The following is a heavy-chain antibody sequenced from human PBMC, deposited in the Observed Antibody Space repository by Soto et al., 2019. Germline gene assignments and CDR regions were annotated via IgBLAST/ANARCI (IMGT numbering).Heavy chain of an antibody. V-gene: IGHV4-59*08. Sequence: QVQLQESGPGLVKPSETLSLTCTVSGGSISSYYWSWIRQPPGKGLEWIGYIYYGGSTNYNPSLKSRVTISVDTSKNQFSLKLSSVTAADTAVYYCARRGSRSWYESWFDPWGQGTLVTVSS. CDR3: ARRGSRSWYESWFDP. CDR1: GGSISSYY. J-gene: IGHJ5*02. D-gene: IGHD6-13*01. CDR2: IYYGGST.